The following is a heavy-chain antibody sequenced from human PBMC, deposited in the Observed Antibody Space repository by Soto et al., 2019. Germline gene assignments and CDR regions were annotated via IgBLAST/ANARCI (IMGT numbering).Heavy chain of an antibody. CDR2: IKDGGYT. D-gene: IGHD5-12*01. V-gene: IGHV4-34*01. Sequence: QVQLQQWGAGLLKPSETLSLNCAVNGGSLSGYYWSWIRQPPGKGLEWIGEIKDGGYTNYSPSLKSRPTISSDRSNNQFSLRLNSVTAADTGVYYCARGQEGVVATHWDQGALVTVSS. CDR1: GGSLSGYY. CDR3: ARGQEGVVATH. J-gene: IGHJ4*02.